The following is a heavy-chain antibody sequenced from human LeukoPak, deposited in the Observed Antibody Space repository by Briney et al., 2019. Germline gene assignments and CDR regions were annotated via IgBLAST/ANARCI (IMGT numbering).Heavy chain of an antibody. CDR2: INHSGSN. CDR1: GGSFSGYY. J-gene: IGHJ5*02. D-gene: IGHD6-13*01. V-gene: IGHV4-34*01. Sequence: SETLSLTCAVYGGSFSGYYWSWIRQPPGKGLEWIGEINHSGSNNYNPSLKSRVTISVDTSKNQFSLKLSSVTAADTAVYYCARGIAAAGPLNWFDPWGQGTLVTVSS. CDR3: ARGIAAAGPLNWFDP.